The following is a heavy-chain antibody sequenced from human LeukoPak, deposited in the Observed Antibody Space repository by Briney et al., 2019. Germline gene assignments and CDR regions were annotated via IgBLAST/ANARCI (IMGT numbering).Heavy chain of an antibody. CDR2: IKHDGGET. Sequence: PGGSLRLSCAASGFTFSSYFMNWVRQAPGKGLEWVANIKHDGGETYYVDSVKGRFTISRDNAKNSLYLQMNDLRAEDTAVYYCARGLYYDSSAYFDFWGQGTLVTVSS. V-gene: IGHV3-7*05. CDR3: ARGLYYDSSAYFDF. CDR1: GFTFSSYF. J-gene: IGHJ4*02. D-gene: IGHD3-22*01.